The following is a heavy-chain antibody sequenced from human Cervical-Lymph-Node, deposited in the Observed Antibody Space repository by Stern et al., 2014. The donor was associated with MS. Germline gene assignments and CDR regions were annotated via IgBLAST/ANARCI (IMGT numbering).Heavy chain of an antibody. D-gene: IGHD6-6*01. CDR2: ISAYNGNT. J-gene: IGHJ6*02. Sequence: QVQLVQSGAEVKKPGASVKVSCKASGYTFTSYGISWGRQAPGQGLEGMGGISAYNGNTNYAQKPPGRVTMTTNTSTSTAYMELRSLRSDDTAVYYCARDQYSSSSWERYYYYYGMDVWGQGTTVTVSS. V-gene: IGHV1-18*04. CDR1: GYTFTSYG. CDR3: ARDQYSSSSWERYYYYYGMDV.